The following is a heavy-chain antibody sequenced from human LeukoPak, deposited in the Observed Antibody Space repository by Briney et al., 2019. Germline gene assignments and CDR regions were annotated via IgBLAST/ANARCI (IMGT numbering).Heavy chain of an antibody. CDR3: ARAWYYYDSSGYYPFDY. J-gene: IGHJ4*02. CDR2: INHSGST. Sequence: SETLSLTCAVYGGSFSGYYWSRIRQPPGKGLEWIGEINHSGSTNYNPSLKSRVTISVDTSKNQFSLKLSSVAAADTAVYYYARAWYYYDSSGYYPFDYWGQGTLVTVSS. V-gene: IGHV4-34*01. D-gene: IGHD3-22*01. CDR1: GGSFSGYY.